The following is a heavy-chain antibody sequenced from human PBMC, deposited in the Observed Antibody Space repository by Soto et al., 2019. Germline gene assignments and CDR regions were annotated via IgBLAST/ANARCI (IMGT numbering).Heavy chain of an antibody. CDR2: ISGSGGST. V-gene: IGHV3-23*01. J-gene: IGHJ4*02. D-gene: IGHD3-16*01. CDR1: GFTFSSYA. CDR3: ARNMITFGGVSGGFDY. Sequence: GGSLRLSCAASGFTFSSYAMSWVRQAPGKGLEWVSAISGSGGSTYYADSVKGRFTISRDNSKNTLYLQMNSLRAEDTAVYYCARNMITFGGVSGGFDYWGQGTLVTVSS.